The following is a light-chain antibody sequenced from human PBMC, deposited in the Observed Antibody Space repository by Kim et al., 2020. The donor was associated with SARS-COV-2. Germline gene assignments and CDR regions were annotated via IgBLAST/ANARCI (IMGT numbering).Light chain of an antibody. CDR3: QQYGSSSWT. CDR2: GAS. J-gene: IGKJ1*01. Sequence: SPGESAPLSGRASQSVSSSYLAWYQQKPGQAPRLLIYGASSRATGIPDRFSGSGSGTDFTLTISRLEPEDFAVYYCQQYGSSSWTFGQGTKVDIK. V-gene: IGKV3-20*01. CDR1: QSVSSSY.